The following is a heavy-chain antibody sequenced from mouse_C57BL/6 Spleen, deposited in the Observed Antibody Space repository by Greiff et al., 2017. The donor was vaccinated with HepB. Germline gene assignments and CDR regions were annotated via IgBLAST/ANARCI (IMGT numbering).Heavy chain of an antibody. D-gene: IGHD1-1*01. J-gene: IGHJ4*01. CDR1: GFSLTSYA. CDR3: ARNEDYYGGYYAMDY. V-gene: IGHV2-9-1*01. CDR2: IWTGGGT. Sequence: VQLVESGPGLVAPSQSLSITCTVSGFSLTSYAISWVRQPPGKGLEWLGVIWTGGGTNYNSALKSRLSISKDNSKSQVFLKMNSLQTDDTARYYCARNEDYYGGYYAMDYWGQGTSVTVSS.